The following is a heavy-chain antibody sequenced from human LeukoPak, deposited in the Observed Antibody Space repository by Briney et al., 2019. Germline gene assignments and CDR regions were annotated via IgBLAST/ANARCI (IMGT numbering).Heavy chain of an antibody. D-gene: IGHD3-3*01. CDR1: GGSISSYY. J-gene: IGHJ5*02. CDR2: IYYSGST. Sequence: SETLSLTCTVSGGSISSYYWSWIRQPPGKGLEWIGYIYYSGSTNYHTSLRSRVTISLDTSKNQFSLKLGSVTAADTAMYYCAKLPPPLYEAWFDPWGQGTLVTVSS. V-gene: IGHV4-59*08. CDR3: AKLPPPLYEAWFDP.